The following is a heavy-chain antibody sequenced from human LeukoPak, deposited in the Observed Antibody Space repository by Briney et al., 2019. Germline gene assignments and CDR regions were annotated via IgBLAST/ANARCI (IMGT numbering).Heavy chain of an antibody. D-gene: IGHD6-6*01. Sequence: KRGESLKISCQTSGFTFTNYWIGWVRPMPGEGLEWMGIIYPGDSATKYSPSFRGQVTMSADKSTSTAYLQWGSLKASDTAMYFCARGDASMATGFNYWGQGTLVTVSS. J-gene: IGHJ4*01. CDR2: IYPGDSAT. V-gene: IGHV5-51*01. CDR3: ARGDASMATGFNY. CDR1: GFTFTNYW.